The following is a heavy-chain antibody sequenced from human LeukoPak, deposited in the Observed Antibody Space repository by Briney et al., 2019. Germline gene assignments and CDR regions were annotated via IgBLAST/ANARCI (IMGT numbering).Heavy chain of an antibody. Sequence: PSETLSLTCAVYGGSFSGYYWSWIRQPPGKGLEWIGEINHSGSTNYNPSLKSRVTISVDTSKNQFSLKLSSVTAADTAVYYCARGLGLPYWGQGSLVTVSS. J-gene: IGHJ4*02. D-gene: IGHD3/OR15-3a*01. CDR3: ARGLGLPY. CDR1: GGSFSGYY. V-gene: IGHV4-34*01. CDR2: INHSGST.